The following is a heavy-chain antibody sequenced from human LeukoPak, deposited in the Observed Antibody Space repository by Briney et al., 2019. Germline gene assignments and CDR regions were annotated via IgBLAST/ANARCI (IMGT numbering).Heavy chain of an antibody. CDR3: AKEDSTVTTYYYYGMDV. Sequence: PGGSLRLSCAASGFTFSSYAMGWVRQAPGKGLEWVSATSGSGGRTYYADSVKGRFTISRDNSKNTLYLQMNSLRAEDTAVYYCAKEDSTVTTYYYYGMDVWGQGTTVTVSS. J-gene: IGHJ6*02. CDR1: GFTFSSYA. D-gene: IGHD4-17*01. CDR2: TSGSGGRT. V-gene: IGHV3-23*01.